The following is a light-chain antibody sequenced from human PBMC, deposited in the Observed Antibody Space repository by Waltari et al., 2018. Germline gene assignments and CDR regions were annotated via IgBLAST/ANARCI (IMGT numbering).Light chain of an antibody. V-gene: IGLV2-14*01. Sequence: QSALTQPVSVSGSPGQSITIPCTGTSSDVGGYNSVSWYQHLPGKAPKLMIFEVSNRPSGISNRFSGSKSGNTASLNISGLQAEDEADYYCTSFASGSTVLFGVGTKLTVL. J-gene: IGLJ2*01. CDR3: TSFASGSTVL. CDR2: EVS. CDR1: SSDVGGYNS.